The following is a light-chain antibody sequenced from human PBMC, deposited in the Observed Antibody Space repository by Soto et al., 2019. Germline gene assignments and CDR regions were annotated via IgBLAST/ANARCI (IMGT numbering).Light chain of an antibody. V-gene: IGKV1-39*01. Sequence: DIQMTQSTSSLSASVGDRVTITCRASQSISSNLNWYQHKPGKAPKLLIYAASSLQNGVPSRFSGGGSGTEFTLCICSLKPEDFGTYLCQRSYTTASITFGQGTRLEIK. CDR1: QSISSN. CDR2: AAS. J-gene: IGKJ5*01. CDR3: QRSYTTASIT.